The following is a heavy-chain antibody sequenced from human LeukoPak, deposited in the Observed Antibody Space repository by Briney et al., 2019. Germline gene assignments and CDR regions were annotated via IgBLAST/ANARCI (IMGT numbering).Heavy chain of an antibody. D-gene: IGHD2-15*01. CDR1: GFTFSTYS. Sequence: GGSLRLSCAASGFTFSTYSMNWVRQAPGKGLEWVSYISSISSTIYYADSVKGRFTISRDNAKNSLYLQMDSLRDEDTAVYYCARDQRVCSGGSCYHYYYYYGMDVWGQGTTVTVSS. CDR3: ARDQRVCSGGSCYHYYYYYGMDV. J-gene: IGHJ6*02. CDR2: ISSISSTI. V-gene: IGHV3-48*02.